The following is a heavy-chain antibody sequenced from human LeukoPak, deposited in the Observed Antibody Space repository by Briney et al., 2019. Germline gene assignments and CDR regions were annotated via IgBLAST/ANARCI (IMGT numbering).Heavy chain of an antibody. V-gene: IGHV3-7*01. CDR2: IKQDGSEK. Sequence: QPGGSLRLSCAAPGFTFSSYWMSWVRQAPGKGLEWVANIKQDGSEKYYVDSVKGRFTISRDNAKNSLYLQMNSLRAEDTAVYYCARAGIAARPVYYFDYWGQGTLVTVSS. J-gene: IGHJ4*02. D-gene: IGHD6-6*01. CDR3: ARAGIAARPVYYFDY. CDR1: GFTFSSYW.